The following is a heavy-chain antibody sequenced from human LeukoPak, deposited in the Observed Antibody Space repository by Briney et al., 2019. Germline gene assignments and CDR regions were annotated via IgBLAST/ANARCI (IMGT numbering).Heavy chain of an antibody. CDR3: ASPGIVERYCSSTSCYRRDAFDI. J-gene: IGHJ3*02. D-gene: IGHD2-2*02. CDR2: ISSSSSYI. Sequence: PGGSLRLSCAASGFTFSSYSMNWVRQAPGKGLEWVSSISSSSSYIYYADSVKGRFTISRDNAKNSLYLQMNSLRAEDTAVYYCASPGIVERYCSSTSCYRRDAFDIWGQGTMVTVSS. V-gene: IGHV3-21*01. CDR1: GFTFSSYS.